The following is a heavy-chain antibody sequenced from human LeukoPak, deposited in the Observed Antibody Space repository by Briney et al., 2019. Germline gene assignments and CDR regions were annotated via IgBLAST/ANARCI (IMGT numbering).Heavy chain of an antibody. J-gene: IGHJ4*02. V-gene: IGHV3-53*05. CDR3: AKDECGGDCYLGY. Sequence: SGGSLRLSCAASGFTVSSNFMSWVRQAPGKGLEWVSVIYSGGSTYSADSVKGRFTISRDNSKNSLYLQMNSLRAEDTALYYCAKDECGGDCYLGYWGQGTLVTVSS. CDR1: GFTVSSNF. D-gene: IGHD2-21*02. CDR2: IYSGGST.